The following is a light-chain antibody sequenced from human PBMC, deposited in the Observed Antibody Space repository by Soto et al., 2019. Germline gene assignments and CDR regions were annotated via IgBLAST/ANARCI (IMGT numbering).Light chain of an antibody. CDR2: AAS. J-gene: IGKJ3*01. CDR3: QQSCSTPFT. V-gene: IGKV1-39*01. CDR1: QSISSY. Sequence: DIQMTQSPSSLSASVGDRVTITCRASQSISSYLNWYQQKPGKAPKLLIYAASSLQSGVPSRFSGSGSGTDFTLTIRSLQPEDFATYYCQQSCSTPFTFGPGTKVHIK.